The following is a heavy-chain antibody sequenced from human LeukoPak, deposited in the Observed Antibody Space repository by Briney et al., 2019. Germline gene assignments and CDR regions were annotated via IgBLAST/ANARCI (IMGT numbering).Heavy chain of an antibody. CDR1: GGSIGSSSYY. J-gene: IGHJ4*02. Sequence: PSETLSLTCTVSGGSIGSSSYYWGWIRQPPGKGLEWIGSIYYSGSTYYDPSLKSRVTISVDTSKNQFSLKLSSVTAADTAVYYCARQSPGSGRFDYWGQGTLVTVSS. V-gene: IGHV4-39*01. CDR2: IYYSGST. CDR3: ARQSPGSGRFDY. D-gene: IGHD2-15*01.